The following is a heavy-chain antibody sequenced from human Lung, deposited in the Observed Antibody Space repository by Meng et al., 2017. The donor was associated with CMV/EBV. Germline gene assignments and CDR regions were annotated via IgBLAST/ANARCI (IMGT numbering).Heavy chain of an antibody. D-gene: IGHD4/OR15-4a*01. CDR3: VRGGRDYRFDY. J-gene: IGHJ4*02. V-gene: IGHV1-18*01. CDR1: GYSFTSFG. Sequence: ASVKVSCKTSGYSFTSFGITWVRQAPGRGLEWMGWISVDNGDTNYAEDFQDRVTMTTGIYRNTAYMELWSLRFDDTAFYDCVRGGRDYRFDYWCQGTLVTVSS. CDR2: ISVDNGDT.